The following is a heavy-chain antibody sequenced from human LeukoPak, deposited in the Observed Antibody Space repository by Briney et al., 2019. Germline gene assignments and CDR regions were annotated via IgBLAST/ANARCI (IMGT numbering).Heavy chain of an antibody. CDR2: INPNSGGT. J-gene: IGHJ4*02. Sequence: ASVKVSCKASGYTFTSYGISWVRQAPGQGLEWMGRINPNSGGTNYAQKFQGRVTMTRDTSISTAYMELSRLRSDDTAVYYCARDNQGGRDGYNWVYWGQGTLVTVSS. CDR1: GYTFTSYG. D-gene: IGHD5-24*01. V-gene: IGHV1-2*06. CDR3: ARDNQGGRDGYNWVY.